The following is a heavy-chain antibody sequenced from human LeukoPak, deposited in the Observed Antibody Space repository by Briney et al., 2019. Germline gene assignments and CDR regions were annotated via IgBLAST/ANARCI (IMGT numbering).Heavy chain of an antibody. J-gene: IGHJ3*02. V-gene: IGHV3-53*01. CDR2: IYSGGST. CDR3: ARVTYGVPLAAFDI. CDR1: GFTVSSNY. Sequence: GGSLRLSCAASGFTVSSNYMSWVRQAPGKGLEWVSVIYSGGSTYYADSEKGRFTISRDNSKNTLYLQMNSLRAEDTAVYYCARVTYGVPLAAFDIWGQGTMVTVSS. D-gene: IGHD2-2*01.